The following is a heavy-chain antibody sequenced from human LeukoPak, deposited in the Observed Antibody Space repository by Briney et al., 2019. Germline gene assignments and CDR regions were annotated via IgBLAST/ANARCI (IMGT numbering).Heavy chain of an antibody. CDR3: ARDSDINYYGSGSS. D-gene: IGHD3-10*01. J-gene: IGHJ5*02. CDR1: GGSIGSGDYY. V-gene: IGHV4-30-4*01. Sequence: SETLSFTCTVSGGSIGSGDYYWRWIRQPPGKGLEWIGYIYYSGSTYYNPSLKSRVTISVDTSKNQFSLKLSSVTAADTAVYYCARDSDINYYGSGSSWGQGTLVTVSS. CDR2: IYYSGST.